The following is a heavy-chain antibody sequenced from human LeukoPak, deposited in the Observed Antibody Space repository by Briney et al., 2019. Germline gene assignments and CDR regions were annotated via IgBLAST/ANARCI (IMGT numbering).Heavy chain of an antibody. V-gene: IGHV3-73*01. D-gene: IGHD2-15*01. Sequence: PGGSLRLSCAASGFTFSGSVMHWVRQASGKGLEWVGRIRSKSYNYATAYAASVKGRFTISRDDSKNMAYLQMNSLKTEDTAVYYCTVNYCSGGSCYMLWGQGTLVTVSS. CDR3: TVNYCSGGSCYML. CDR1: GFTFSGSV. J-gene: IGHJ4*02. CDR2: IRSKSYNYAT.